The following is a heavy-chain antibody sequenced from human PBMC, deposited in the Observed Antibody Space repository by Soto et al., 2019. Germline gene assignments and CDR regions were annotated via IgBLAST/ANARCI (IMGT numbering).Heavy chain of an antibody. J-gene: IGHJ4*02. CDR1: GYTLTSHG. V-gene: IGHV1-18*01. CDR3: ARGYYDSSGPFDY. D-gene: IGHD3-22*01. CDR2: ISTYNGNT. Sequence: QVQLVQSGAEVKKPRASVKVSGKPSGYTLTSHGISWVRQTPGQGVEWMGWISTYNGNTKYAQKFQERGTMTADTSTNTAHMELRKLRSNDTAMYYCARGYYDSSGPFDYWGQGTPFTVSS.